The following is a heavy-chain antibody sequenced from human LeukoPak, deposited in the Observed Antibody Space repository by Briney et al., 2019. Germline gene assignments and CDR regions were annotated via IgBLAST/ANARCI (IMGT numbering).Heavy chain of an antibody. D-gene: IGHD4-17*01. CDR3: ARDPDYGDNAVDY. J-gene: IGHJ4*02. V-gene: IGHV3-33*08. CDR2: IWYDGSNK. CDR1: GFTFSNYA. Sequence: GRSLRLSCAASGFTFSNYAMHWVRQAPGKGLEWVAVIWYDGSNKYYADSVKGRFTISRDNSKNTLYLQMNSLRAEDTAVYYCARDPDYGDNAVDYWGQGTLVTVSS.